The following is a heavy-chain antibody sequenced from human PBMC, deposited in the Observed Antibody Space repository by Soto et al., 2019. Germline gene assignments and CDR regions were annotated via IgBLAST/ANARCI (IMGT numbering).Heavy chain of an antibody. V-gene: IGHV3-23*01. CDR2: ISGSGGST. D-gene: IGHD3-10*01. CDR1: GFTFSSYA. CDR3: AKDAHPYYYGSGSYYYFDY. Sequence: EVQLLESGGGLVQPGGSLRLSCAASGFTFSSYAMSWVRQAPGKGLEWVSAISGSGGSTYYADSVKGRFTISRDNSKNTLYLQMHSLRAEDTAVYYCAKDAHPYYYGSGSYYYFDYWGQGTLVTVSS. J-gene: IGHJ4*02.